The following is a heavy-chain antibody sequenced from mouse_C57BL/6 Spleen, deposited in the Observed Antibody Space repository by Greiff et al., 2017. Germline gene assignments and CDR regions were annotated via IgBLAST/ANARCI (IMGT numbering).Heavy chain of an antibody. CDR2: LDPSDSYT. CDR1: GYTFTSYW. D-gene: IGHD1-1*01. CDR3: AREDFITTVVARWYFDV. J-gene: IGHJ1*03. Sequence: QVQLQQPGAELVMPGASVKLSCKASGYTFTSYWMHWVKQRPGQGLEWIGELDPSDSYTNYNQKFKGKSTLTVDKSSSTAYMQLSSLTSEDSAVYYCAREDFITTVVARWYFDVWGTGTTVTVSS. V-gene: IGHV1-69*01.